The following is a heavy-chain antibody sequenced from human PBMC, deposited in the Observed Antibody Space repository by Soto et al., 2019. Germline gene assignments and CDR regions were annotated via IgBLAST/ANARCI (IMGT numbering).Heavy chain of an antibody. V-gene: IGHV1-46*03. CDR3: ARAPSGSNWYSNYDS. Sequence: ASVKVSCKASGYTFTSYYMNWVRQAPGQGLEWMGIINPSGGSTSYAQKFQGRVAMTRDMSTSTVYMELSSLRSEDTAVYYCARAPSGSNWYSNYDSWGQGTLVTVSS. J-gene: IGHJ5*01. D-gene: IGHD4-4*01. CDR1: GYTFTSYY. CDR2: INPSGGST.